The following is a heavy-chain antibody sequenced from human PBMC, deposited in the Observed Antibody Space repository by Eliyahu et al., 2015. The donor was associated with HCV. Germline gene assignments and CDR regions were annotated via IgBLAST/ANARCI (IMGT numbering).Heavy chain of an antibody. CDR2: ITYGSDYI. V-gene: IGHV3-21*01. Sequence: EVQLVESGGGLVKPGESLRXXCXASGFTFXGYTMNWVRQAPGKGLEWVSSITYGSDYIYYADSVKGRFTISRDNAKNSLSLQMNSLSPEDTALYYCVRSGISVAGKNGMDVWGQGTTVTVSS. CDR3: VRSGISVAGKNGMDV. D-gene: IGHD6-19*01. J-gene: IGHJ6*02. CDR1: GFTFXGYT.